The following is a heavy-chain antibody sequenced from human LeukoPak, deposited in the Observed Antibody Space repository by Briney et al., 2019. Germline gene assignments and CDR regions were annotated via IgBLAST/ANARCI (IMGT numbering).Heavy chain of an antibody. J-gene: IGHJ4*02. Sequence: PSETLSLTCAVYGGSFSGYYWSWIRQPPGKGLEWIGEINHSGSTNYNPSLKSRVTISVDTSKNQFSLKLSSVTAADTAVYYCARLLWGSDYWGQGTLVTVSS. CDR1: GGSFSGYY. D-gene: IGHD7-27*01. CDR3: ARLLWGSDY. V-gene: IGHV4-34*01. CDR2: INHSGST.